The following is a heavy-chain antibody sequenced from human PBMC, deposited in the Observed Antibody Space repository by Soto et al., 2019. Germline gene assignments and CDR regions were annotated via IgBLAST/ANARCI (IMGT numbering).Heavy chain of an antibody. J-gene: IGHJ4*02. CDR3: ASSHYDSSGYSVYYLDY. CDR2: IYYSGST. D-gene: IGHD3-22*01. CDR1: GGSVSSSSYY. Sequence: PSETLSLTCTVSGGSVSSSSYYWGWIRQRPGKGLEWIGSIYYSGSTYYNPSLKSRVTISVDTSKNQFSLKLSSVTAADTAVYYCASSHYDSSGYSVYYLDYWGQGTLVTVS. V-gene: IGHV4-39*01.